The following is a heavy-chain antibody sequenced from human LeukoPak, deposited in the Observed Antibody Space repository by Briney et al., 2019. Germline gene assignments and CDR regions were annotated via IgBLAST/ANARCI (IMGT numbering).Heavy chain of an antibody. CDR2: ISGNGDP. D-gene: IGHD3-16*02. CDR3: ANALPYDYVWGSYRYTDAFDI. V-gene: IGHV3-23*01. Sequence: GGSLRLSCATSQFNFNKFGMTWVRQAPGKGLEWVSSISGNGDPQYADSVQGRFAISRDNSKNTLYLQMNSLRAEDTAVYYCANALPYDYVWGSYRYTDAFDIWGQGTMVTVSS. CDR1: QFNFNKFG. J-gene: IGHJ3*02.